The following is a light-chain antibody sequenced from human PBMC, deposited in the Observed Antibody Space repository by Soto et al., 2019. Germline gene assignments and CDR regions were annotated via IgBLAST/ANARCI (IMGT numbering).Light chain of an antibody. CDR3: QQRKTYPRT. CDR2: TAS. V-gene: IGKV1-9*01. CDR1: QGIATY. Sequence: DIHLTQSPSFLSASVGDRVTVTCRASQGIATYLAWYQQKPGKAPKLLIYTASALQSGVPSRFSGSGSGTEFTLTLRSLQPEDFATYYFQQRKTYPRTFGQGTKVEI. J-gene: IGKJ1*01.